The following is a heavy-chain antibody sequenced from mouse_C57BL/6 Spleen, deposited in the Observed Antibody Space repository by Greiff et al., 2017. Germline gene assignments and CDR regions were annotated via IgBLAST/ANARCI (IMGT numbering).Heavy chain of an antibody. J-gene: IGHJ1*03. CDR1: GYTFTSYW. D-gene: IGHD2-5*01. Sequence: VQLQQPGAELVMPGASVKLSCKASGYTFTSYWMHWVKQGPGQGLEWIGEIDPSDSYTNYNQKFKGKSTLTVDKSSSTAYMQLSSLTSEDSAVYYCARAHYSNPWYFDVWGTGTTVTVSS. V-gene: IGHV1-69*01. CDR3: ARAHYSNPWYFDV. CDR2: IDPSDSYT.